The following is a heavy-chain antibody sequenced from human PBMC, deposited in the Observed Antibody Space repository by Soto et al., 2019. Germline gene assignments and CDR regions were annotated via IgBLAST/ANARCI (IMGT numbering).Heavy chain of an antibody. V-gene: IGHV3-21*01. CDR1: GFTFSSYS. Sequence: EVQLVESGGGLVKPGGSLRLSCAASGFTFSSYSMNWVRQAPGKGLEWVSSISSSSSYIYYADSVKGRFTISRDNAKNSLYLQMNSLRAEDTAVYYCARDLRRIAAAGKGDYWGQGTLVTVSS. CDR2: ISSSSSYI. CDR3: ARDLRRIAAAGKGDY. J-gene: IGHJ4*02. D-gene: IGHD6-13*01.